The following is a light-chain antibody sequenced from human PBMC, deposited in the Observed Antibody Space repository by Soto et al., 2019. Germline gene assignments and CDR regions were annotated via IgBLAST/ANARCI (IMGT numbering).Light chain of an antibody. Sequence: ALTQSPGSLSSSPGERATLSCRASQSVSSNYLAWYQQKPGQAPRLLIYGASSRATGIPDRISGGGSGTDFTLTISRLEPEDFAVYYCHQYGSSPTFGQGTRLEIK. CDR1: QSVSSNY. CDR3: HQYGSSPT. V-gene: IGKV3-20*01. CDR2: GAS. J-gene: IGKJ5*01.